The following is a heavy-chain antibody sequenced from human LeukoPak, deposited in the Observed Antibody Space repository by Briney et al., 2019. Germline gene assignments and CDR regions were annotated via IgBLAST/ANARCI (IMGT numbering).Heavy chain of an antibody. CDR3: ARDQGSLEYYYDSSANIDGGYFDY. CDR1: GFTFSSYA. D-gene: IGHD3-22*01. Sequence: GGSLRLSCAASGFTFSSYAMSWVRQAPGKGLEWVSAISGSGGSTYYADSVKGRFTISRDNSKNTLYLQMNSLRAEDTAVYYRARDQGSLEYYYDSSANIDGGYFDYWGQGTLVTVSS. CDR2: ISGSGGST. V-gene: IGHV3-23*01. J-gene: IGHJ4*02.